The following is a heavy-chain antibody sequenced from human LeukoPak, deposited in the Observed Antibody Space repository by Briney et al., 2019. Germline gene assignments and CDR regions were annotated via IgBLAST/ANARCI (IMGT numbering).Heavy chain of an antibody. CDR3: AKDPNYYDSSGDAFDI. Sequence: PGGPLRLSCAASGFTFSSYAMGWVRQAPGKGLEWVSAISGSGGSTYYADSVKGRFAISRDNSKNTLYLQMNSLRAEDTAVYYCAKDPNYYDSSGDAFDIWGQGTMVTVSS. V-gene: IGHV3-23*01. CDR2: ISGSGGST. CDR1: GFTFSSYA. D-gene: IGHD3-22*01. J-gene: IGHJ3*02.